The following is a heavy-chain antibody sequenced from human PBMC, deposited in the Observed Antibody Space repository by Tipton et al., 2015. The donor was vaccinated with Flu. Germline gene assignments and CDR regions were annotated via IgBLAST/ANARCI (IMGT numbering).Heavy chain of an antibody. Sequence: TLSLTCTVSGGSISSYYWSWIRQPPGKGLEWIGYIYYSGSTNYNPSLKSRVTISVDTSKNQFSLKLSPVTAADTAVYYCARELNYGMDVWGQGTTVTASS. J-gene: IGHJ6*02. V-gene: IGHV4-59*01. CDR1: GGSISSYY. CDR2: IYYSGST. CDR3: ARELNYGMDV.